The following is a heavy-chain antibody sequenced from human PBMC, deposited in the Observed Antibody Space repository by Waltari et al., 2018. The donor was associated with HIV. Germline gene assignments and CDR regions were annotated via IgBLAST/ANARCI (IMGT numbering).Heavy chain of an antibody. V-gene: IGHV4-34*01. CDR3: ASTPIQPLGYRGNWFDP. J-gene: IGHJ5*02. CDR1: GGSFSGYY. CDR2: INHSGST. D-gene: IGHD5-18*01. Sequence: QVQLQQWGAGLLKPSETLSLTCAVYGGSFSGYYWSWIRQPPGKGLEWIGEINHSGSTNYNPSLKSRVTISVDTSKNQFSLKLSSVTAADTAVYYCASTPIQPLGYRGNWFDPWGQGTLVTVSS.